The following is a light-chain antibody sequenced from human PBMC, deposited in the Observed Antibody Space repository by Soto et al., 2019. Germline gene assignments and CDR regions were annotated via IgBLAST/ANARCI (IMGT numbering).Light chain of an antibody. CDR2: AAS. CDR1: QSISSY. CDR3: QQSYSTPSIT. Sequence: DIQMTQSPSSLSASVGDRVTITCRASQSISSYLSWYQQKPGKAPKLLIYAASSLQSGVPSRFSGSGSWTDFTLTISSLQPEDFATYYCQQSYSTPSITFGQGTRLEIK. V-gene: IGKV1-39*01. J-gene: IGKJ5*01.